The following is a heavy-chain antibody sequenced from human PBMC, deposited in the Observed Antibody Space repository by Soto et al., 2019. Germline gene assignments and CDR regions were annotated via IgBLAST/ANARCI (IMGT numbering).Heavy chain of an antibody. CDR3: ADLTPQTYDYVWGSYRVSPGY. V-gene: IGHV3-30*03. Sequence: GGSLRLSCAASGFTFSSYGMHWVRQAPGKGLEWVAVISYDGSNKYYADSVKGRFTISRDNSKNTLYLQMNSLRAEDTAVYYCADLTPQTYDYVWGSYRVSPGYWGQGSLVTVCS. D-gene: IGHD3-16*02. J-gene: IGHJ4*02. CDR2: ISYDGSNK. CDR1: GFTFSSYG.